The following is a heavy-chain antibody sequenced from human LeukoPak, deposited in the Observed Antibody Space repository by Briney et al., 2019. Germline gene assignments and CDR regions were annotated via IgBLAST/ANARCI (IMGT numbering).Heavy chain of an antibody. CDR3: ARGTIFGVVISPSFDY. CDR1: GGSFSGYY. J-gene: IGHJ4*02. V-gene: IGHV4-34*01. Sequence: PSETLSLTCAVYGGSFSGYYWSWIRQPPGKGLEWIGEINHSGSTNYNPSLKSRVTISVDTSKNQFSLKLSSVTAADTAVYYCARGTIFGVVISPSFDYWGQGTLVTVSS. CDR2: INHSGST. D-gene: IGHD3-3*01.